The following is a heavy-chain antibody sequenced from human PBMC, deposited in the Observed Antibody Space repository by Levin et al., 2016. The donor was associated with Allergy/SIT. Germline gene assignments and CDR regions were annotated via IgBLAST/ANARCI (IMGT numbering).Heavy chain of an antibody. J-gene: IGHJ3*02. V-gene: IGHV3-53*01. CDR3: ARAPEIVGAPHGDAFDI. Sequence: GESLKISCAASGFTVSSNYMSWVRQAPGKGLEWVSVIYSGGSTYYADSVKGRFTISRDNSKNTLYLQMNSLRAEDTAVYYCARAPEIVGAPHGDAFDIWGQGTMVTVSS. CDR2: IYSGGST. D-gene: IGHD1-26*01. CDR1: GFTVSSNY.